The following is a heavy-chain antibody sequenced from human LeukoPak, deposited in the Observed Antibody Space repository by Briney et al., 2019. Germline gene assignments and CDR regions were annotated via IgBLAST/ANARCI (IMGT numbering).Heavy chain of an antibody. D-gene: IGHD3-10*01. CDR3: ARAPPHYYGSGSYLGY. Sequence: ASVKVSCKASGYTFTSYDINWVQQATGQGLEWMGWMNPNSGNTGYAQKFQGRVTMTRNTSISTAYMELSSLRSEDTAVYYCARAPPHYYGSGSYLGYWGQGTLVTVSS. V-gene: IGHV1-8*01. J-gene: IGHJ4*02. CDR2: MNPNSGNT. CDR1: GYTFTSYD.